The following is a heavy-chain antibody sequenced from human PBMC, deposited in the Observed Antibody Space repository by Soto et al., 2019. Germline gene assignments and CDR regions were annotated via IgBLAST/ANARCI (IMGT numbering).Heavy chain of an antibody. D-gene: IGHD2-8*01. CDR3: ASLYCTNGVCFDY. CDR2: IYHSGST. V-gene: IGHV4-38-2*01. Sequence: SETLSLTCAVSGYSISSGYYWGWIRQPPGKGLEWIGSIYHSGSTYYNPSLKSRVTISVDTSKNQFSLELSSVTAADTAVYYCASLYCTNGVCFDYWGQGTLVTVSS. J-gene: IGHJ4*02. CDR1: GYSISSGYY.